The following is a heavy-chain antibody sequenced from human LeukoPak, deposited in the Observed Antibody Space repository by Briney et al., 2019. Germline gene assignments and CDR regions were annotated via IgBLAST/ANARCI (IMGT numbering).Heavy chain of an antibody. J-gene: IGHJ6*02. CDR2: INNSGST. CDR1: GGSFTGYY. D-gene: IGHD2-2*01. V-gene: IGHV4-34*01. Sequence: SETLSLTCAVYGGSFTGYYWNWIRHPPAKGRECIGEINNSGSTNDKPSLKSRGSISVDTSKNQFSLKLSSVTAADTAVYYCARGYCSSTSCYYYYGMDVWGQGTTVTVSS. CDR3: ARGYCSSTSCYYYYGMDV.